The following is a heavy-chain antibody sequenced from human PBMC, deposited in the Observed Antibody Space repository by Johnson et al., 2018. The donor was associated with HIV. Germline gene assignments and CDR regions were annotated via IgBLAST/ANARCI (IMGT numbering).Heavy chain of an antibody. V-gene: IGHV3-7*01. CDR1: GFAFSSYA. Sequence: EVQLVESGGGVVQPGTSLTLSCTASGFAFSSYALHWVRQAPGKGSARVATIKHDGRENYYVDSVQGRFTIAADTAKISLYLQMNSLRAEDTAVYYCARDQQHYYDSSTKYWGAFDIWGQGTMVTVSS. D-gene: IGHD3-22*01. CDR3: ARDQQHYYDSSTKYWGAFDI. J-gene: IGHJ3*02. CDR2: IKHDGREN.